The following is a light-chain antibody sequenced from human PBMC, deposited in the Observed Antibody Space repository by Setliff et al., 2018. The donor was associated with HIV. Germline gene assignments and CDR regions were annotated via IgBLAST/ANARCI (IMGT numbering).Light chain of an antibody. J-gene: IGLJ1*01. CDR3: CSYAGSYTSLYV. Sequence: QSVLTQPASVSGSPGQSITISCTGTSSDVRAYNYVSWYQQHPGKAPKLMIYDVNKRPSGVSHRFSGSKSGNTASLTISGLQPEDEADYYCCSYAGSYTSLYVFGTGTKGTVL. V-gene: IGLV2-14*01. CDR1: SSDVRAYNY. CDR2: DVN.